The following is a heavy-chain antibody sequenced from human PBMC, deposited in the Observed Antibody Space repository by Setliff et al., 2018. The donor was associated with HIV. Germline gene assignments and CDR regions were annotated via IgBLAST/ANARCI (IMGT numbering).Heavy chain of an antibody. CDR3: AAGPDYYYYYMDV. Sequence: WASVKVSCKASGFTFTTSAMQWVRQARGQRLEWIGWIVVGSGNTNYAQKFQERATITRDMSTSTAYMELSSLRSEDTAVYYCAAGPDYYYYYMDVWGKGTTVTVSS. V-gene: IGHV1-58*02. CDR2: IVVGSGNT. CDR1: GFTFTTSA. J-gene: IGHJ6*03.